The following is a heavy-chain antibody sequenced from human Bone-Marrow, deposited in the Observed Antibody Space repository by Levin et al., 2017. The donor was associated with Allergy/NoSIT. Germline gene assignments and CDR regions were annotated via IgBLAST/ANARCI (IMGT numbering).Heavy chain of an antibody. CDR1: GISVSNTH. D-gene: IGHD5-12*01. CDR3: ARGYKSGLSFG. CDR2: IYSGGDT. Sequence: LSLTCAASGISVSNTHMSWVRQAPGKGLECVAGIYSGGDTYQSDSVTSRFTVSRDNSKNTVYLHMSNLRGDDTAVYYCARGYKSGLSFGWGQGTLVTVSS. J-gene: IGHJ4*02. V-gene: IGHV3-66*01.